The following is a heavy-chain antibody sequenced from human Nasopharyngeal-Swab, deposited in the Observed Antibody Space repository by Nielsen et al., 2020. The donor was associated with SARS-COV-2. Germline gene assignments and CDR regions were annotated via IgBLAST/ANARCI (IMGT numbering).Heavy chain of an antibody. V-gene: IGHV3-13*05. CDR1: GFTFSSYD. CDR2: IGTAGDP. J-gene: IGHJ6*02. CDR3: ARDGLEYDFWSAYFMDV. D-gene: IGHD3-3*01. Sequence: GESLKISCAASGFTFSSYDMHWVRQATGKGLEWVSAIGTAGDPYYPGSVKGRFTISRDNAKNSLYLQMNSLRAEDTAVYYCARDGLEYDFWSAYFMDVWGQGTTVTVSS.